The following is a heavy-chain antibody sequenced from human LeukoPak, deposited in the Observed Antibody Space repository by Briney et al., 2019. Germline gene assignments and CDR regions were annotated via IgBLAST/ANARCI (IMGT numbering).Heavy chain of an antibody. J-gene: IGHJ6*03. V-gene: IGHV1-69*05. CDR3: ARDGGGIYYYYMDV. D-gene: IGHD3-16*01. CDR1: GGTFSSYA. CDR2: IIPIFGTA. Sequence: ASVKVSCKASGGTFSSYAISWVRQAPGQGLEWMGGIIPIFGTANYAQKLQGRVTMTTDTSTSTAYMELRSLRSDDTAVYYCARDGGGIYYYYMDVWGKGTTVTVSS.